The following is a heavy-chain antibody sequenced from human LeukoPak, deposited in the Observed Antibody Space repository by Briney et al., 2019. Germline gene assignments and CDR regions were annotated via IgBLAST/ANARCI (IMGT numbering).Heavy chain of an antibody. CDR3: AGGGDFDY. CDR1: GFSFSIYF. V-gene: IGHV3-21*01. J-gene: IGHJ4*02. D-gene: IGHD3-16*01. Sequence: GGSLRLSCAASGFSFSIYFMNWVCRAPGKGLEWVSSISRTSEYIHYADSVRGRFAISRDNAKNSVYLQMNSLRAEDTAVYFCAGGGDFDYWGQGILVTVSA. CDR2: ISRTSEYI.